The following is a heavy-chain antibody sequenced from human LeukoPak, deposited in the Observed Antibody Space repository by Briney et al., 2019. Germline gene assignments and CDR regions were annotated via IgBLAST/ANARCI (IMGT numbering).Heavy chain of an antibody. Sequence: GGSLRLSCAASGFTFSSYGMHWVRRAPGKGLEWVAVISYDGSNKYYADSVKGRFTISRDNSKNTLYLQMSSLRSEDTAVYYCARGGYCSSTSCYPYFDYWGQGTLVTVSS. CDR3: ARGGYCSSTSCYPYFDY. D-gene: IGHD2-2*01. J-gene: IGHJ4*02. CDR1: GFTFSSYG. V-gene: IGHV3-30*03. CDR2: ISYDGSNK.